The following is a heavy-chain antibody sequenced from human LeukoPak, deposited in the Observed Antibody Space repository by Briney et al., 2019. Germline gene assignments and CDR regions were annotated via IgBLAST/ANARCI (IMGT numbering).Heavy chain of an antibody. Sequence: GASVKVSCKASGYIFTGYYIQWVRQAPGQGLEWMGRINPNSDVTNYTQKFQGRVTMTRDTSISTVYMELSRLRSDDTAVYYCARVGYYESSGYYEYWGQGTLVTVSS. D-gene: IGHD3-22*01. CDR1: GYIFTGYY. CDR3: ARVGYYESSGYYEY. V-gene: IGHV1-2*06. J-gene: IGHJ4*02. CDR2: INPNSDVT.